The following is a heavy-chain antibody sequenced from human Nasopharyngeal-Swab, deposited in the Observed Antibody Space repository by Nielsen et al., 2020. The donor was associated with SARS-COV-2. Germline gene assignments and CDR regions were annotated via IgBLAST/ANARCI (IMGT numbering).Heavy chain of an antibody. Sequence: SETLSLTCTVSGGSISSGGYYWSWIRQHPGKGLEWIGYIYYSGSTYYNPSLKSRVTISIDTSKNQFSLKLSSVTAADTAVYYCARSPSPHITMIVVVTHLYFDLWGRCTLFTVSS. CDR2: IYYSGST. V-gene: IGHV4-31*03. CDR3: ARSPSPHITMIVVVTHLYFDL. J-gene: IGHJ2*01. CDR1: GGSISSGGYY. D-gene: IGHD3-22*01.